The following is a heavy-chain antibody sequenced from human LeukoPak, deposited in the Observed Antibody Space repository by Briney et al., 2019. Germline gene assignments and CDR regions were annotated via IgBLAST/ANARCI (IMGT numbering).Heavy chain of an antibody. V-gene: IGHV3-33*01. CDR1: GFTFSSYG. J-gene: IGHJ6*02. Sequence: GGSLRLPCAASGFTFSSYGMHWVRQAPGKGLEWVAVIWYDGSNKYYADSVKGRFTISRDNSKNTLYLQMNSLRAEDTAVYYCARAVREYGMDVWGQGTTVTVSS. CDR3: ARAVREYGMDV. CDR2: IWYDGSNK.